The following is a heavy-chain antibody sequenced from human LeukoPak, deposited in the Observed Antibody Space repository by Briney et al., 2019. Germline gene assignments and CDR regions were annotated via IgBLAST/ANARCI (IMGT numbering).Heavy chain of an antibody. D-gene: IGHD6-6*01. CDR1: GGSISSGGYY. V-gene: IGHV4-31*03. CDR2: IYYSGST. Sequence: SETLSLTCTVSGGSISSGGYYWSWIRQHPGTGLEWIGYIYYSGSTYYNPSLKSRVTISVDTSKNQFSLKLSSVTAADTAVYYCAREVGIAARRGAFDIWGQGTMVTVSS. J-gene: IGHJ3*02. CDR3: AREVGIAARRGAFDI.